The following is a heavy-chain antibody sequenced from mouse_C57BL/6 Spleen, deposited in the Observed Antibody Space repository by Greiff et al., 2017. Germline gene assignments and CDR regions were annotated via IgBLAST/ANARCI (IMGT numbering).Heavy chain of an antibody. J-gene: IGHJ1*03. Sequence: VQLQQSGPVLVKPGASVKMSCKASGYTFTDYYMNWVKQSHGKSLEWIGVINPYNGGTSYNQKFKGKATLTVDKSSSTAYMELNSLTSEDSAVYYCARPKDLGYFDVWGTGTTVTVSS. V-gene: IGHV1-19*01. CDR3: ARPKDLGYFDV. CDR2: INPYNGGT. CDR1: GYTFTDYY.